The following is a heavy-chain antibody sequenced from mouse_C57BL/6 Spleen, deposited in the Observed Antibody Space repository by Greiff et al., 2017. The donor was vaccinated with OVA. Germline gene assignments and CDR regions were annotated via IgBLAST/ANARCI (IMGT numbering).Heavy chain of an antibody. CDR3: ARDSDWAFAY. CDR2: ISYSGST. Sequence: EVQLQQSGPGMVKPSQSLSLTCTVTGYSITSGYDWHWIRHFPGNKLEWMGYISYSGSTNYNPSLKSRISITHDTSKNHFFLKLNSVTTEDTATYYCARDSDWAFAYWGQGTLVTVSA. V-gene: IGHV3-1*01. J-gene: IGHJ3*01. CDR1: GYSITSGYD.